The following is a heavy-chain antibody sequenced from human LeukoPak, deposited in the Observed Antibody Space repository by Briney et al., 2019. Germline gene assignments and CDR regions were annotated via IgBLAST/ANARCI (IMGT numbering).Heavy chain of an antibody. Sequence: SQTLSLICTVSGGSISSGGYYWSWIRQHPGKGLEWIGYIFCSGSTYYNPSLMRCITRSVDTSKNQFSLKLSSVTAADTAVYYCARGLLFSWFDPWGQGTLVTVSS. J-gene: IGHJ5*02. V-gene: IGHV4-31*03. D-gene: IGHD2-21*02. CDR2: IFCSGST. CDR3: ARGLLFSWFDP. CDR1: GGSISSGGYY.